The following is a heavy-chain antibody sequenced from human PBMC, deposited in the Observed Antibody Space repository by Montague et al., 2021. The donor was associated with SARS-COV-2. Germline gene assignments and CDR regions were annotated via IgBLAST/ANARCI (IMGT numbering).Heavy chain of an antibody. CDR1: FGSISTYY. CDR2: IFYNGST. CDR3: ARQDAWAYCGDECYRGWFDS. D-gene: IGHD2-21*01. V-gene: IGHV4-59*01. J-gene: IGHJ5*01. Sequence: SETLSLTCTVSFGSISTYYWSWIRQPPGKGLEWIGFIFYNGSTKYNPSLKRRVSISLDTSKNQFSLKLSSVTAADTAVYYCARQDAWAYCGDECYRGWFDSWGQGTLATVSS.